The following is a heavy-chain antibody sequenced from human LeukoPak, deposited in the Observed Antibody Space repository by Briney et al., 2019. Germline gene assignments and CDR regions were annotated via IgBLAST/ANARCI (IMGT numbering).Heavy chain of an antibody. V-gene: IGHV4-39*01. Sequence: SETLSLTCTVSGGSIRSSSYYWGWIRQPPEKGLEWSGSIYYSGSTSYNPSLKSRVTISVDTSKNQFSLKVSSVTAADTAVYYCAGQRYCTSTSCYYGMDVWGQGTTVTVSS. D-gene: IGHD2-2*01. J-gene: IGHJ6*02. CDR1: GGSIRSSSYY. CDR3: AGQRYCTSTSCYYGMDV. CDR2: IYYSGST.